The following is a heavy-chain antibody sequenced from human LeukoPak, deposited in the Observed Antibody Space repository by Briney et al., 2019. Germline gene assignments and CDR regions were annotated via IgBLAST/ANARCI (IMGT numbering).Heavy chain of an antibody. V-gene: IGHV3-11*06. J-gene: IGHJ4*02. CDR1: GFTFSDYY. D-gene: IGHD3-9*01. CDR2: ISSSSSYT. Sequence: GGSXRLSCAASGFTFSDYYMSWIRQAPGKGLEGGSYISSSSSYTNYADSVKGRFTISRDNAKNSLYLQMNSLRAEDTAVYYCARVGNSRGNYDILTGYYPFDYWGQGTLVTVSS. CDR3: ARVGNSRGNYDILTGYYPFDY.